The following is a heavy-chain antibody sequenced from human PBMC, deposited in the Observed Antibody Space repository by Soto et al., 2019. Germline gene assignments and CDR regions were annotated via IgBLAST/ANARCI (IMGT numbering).Heavy chain of an antibody. CDR3: ARGLWYSSSWYSLYYFDY. D-gene: IGHD6-13*01. CDR2: INHSGST. CDR1: GGSFSGYY. Sequence: SETLSLTCAVYGGSFSGYYWSWFRQPPGKGLEWIGEINHSGSTNYNPSLKSRVTISVDTSKNQFSLKLSSVTAADTAVYYCARGLWYSSSWYSLYYFDYWGQGTLVTVSS. V-gene: IGHV4-34*01. J-gene: IGHJ4*02.